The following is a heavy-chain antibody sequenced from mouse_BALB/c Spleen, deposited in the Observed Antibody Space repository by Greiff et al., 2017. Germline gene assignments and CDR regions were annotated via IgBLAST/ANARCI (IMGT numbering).Heavy chain of an antibody. V-gene: IGHV1-87*01. J-gene: IGHJ2*01. CDR1: GYTFTSYW. CDR2: IYPGDGDT. Sequence: VKLQQSGAELARPGASVKLSCKASGYTFTSYWMQWVKQRPGQGLEWIGAIYPGDGDTRYTQKFKGKATLTADKSSSTAYMQLSSLASEDSAVYYCAREEYYFDYWGQGTTLTVSS. CDR3: AREEYYFDY.